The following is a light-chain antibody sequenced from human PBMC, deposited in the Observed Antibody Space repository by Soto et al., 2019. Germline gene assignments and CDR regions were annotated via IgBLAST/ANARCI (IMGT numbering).Light chain of an antibody. Sequence: QSALTQPASVSGSPGQSITISCTGTISDVGGYSYVSWYQHHPGKAPKLMVYDVSNRPSGVSNRFSGSKSGNTASLTISGLQAEDEADYYCSSYRISRIGVFGTGTKVTVL. V-gene: IGLV2-14*03. CDR1: ISDVGGYSY. CDR2: DVS. J-gene: IGLJ1*01. CDR3: SSYRISRIGV.